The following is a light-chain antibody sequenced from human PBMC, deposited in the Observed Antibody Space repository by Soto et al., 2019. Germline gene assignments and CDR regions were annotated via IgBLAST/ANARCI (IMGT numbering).Light chain of an antibody. V-gene: IGLV1-47*02. CDR3: ATWDGSRSGVV. Sequence: QSVLTQPTSASETPGQRVTISCSGSSSNVGSNSVYWYQQLPGTAPQLLIYSNDQRLSGVPDRLSGSKSGISASLAITGLRSGDEADYYCATWDGSRSGVVFGGGTKLTV. J-gene: IGLJ3*02. CDR2: SND. CDR1: SSNVGSNS.